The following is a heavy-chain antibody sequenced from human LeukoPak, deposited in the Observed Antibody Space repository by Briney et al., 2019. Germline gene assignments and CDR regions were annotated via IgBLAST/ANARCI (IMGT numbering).Heavy chain of an antibody. CDR3: ARLSDYGFNWFDP. Sequence: GESLKISCRGSGYSFDTYWIGWVRQMPGKGLEWRGIIYPPDSDAKYSPSFQGLVTISSDKSINTDYLKLKSLKASDTAMYYCARLSDYGFNWFDPWGQGTLVTVSS. CDR2: IYPPDSDA. J-gene: IGHJ5*02. V-gene: IGHV5-51*01. D-gene: IGHD3-3*01. CDR1: GYSFDTYW.